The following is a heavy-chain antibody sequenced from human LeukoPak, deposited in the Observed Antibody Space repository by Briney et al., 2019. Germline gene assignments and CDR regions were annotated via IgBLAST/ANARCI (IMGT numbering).Heavy chain of an antibody. CDR2: IYYGGST. Sequence: SETLSLTCTVSGGSFSSNTYYWDWIRQPPGKGLECIGSIYYGGSTYYNPSLKSRVIISVDTSKNQFSLKLSSVTAADTAVYYCARAYYYASSAFDIWGQGTMVTVSS. D-gene: IGHD3-22*01. J-gene: IGHJ3*02. CDR1: GGSFSSNTYY. V-gene: IGHV4-39*01. CDR3: ARAYYYASSAFDI.